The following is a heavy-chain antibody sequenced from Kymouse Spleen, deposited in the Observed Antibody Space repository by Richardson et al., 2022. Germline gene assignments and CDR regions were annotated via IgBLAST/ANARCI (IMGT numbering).Heavy chain of an antibody. J-gene: IGHJ3*02. V-gene: IGHV4-31*03. Sequence: QVQLQESGPGLVKPSQTLSLTCTVSGGSISSGGYYWSWIRQHPGKGLEWIGYIYYSGSTYYNPSLKSRVTISVDTSKNQFSLKLSSVTAADTAVYYCARDGDILTGYYRDAFDIWGQGTMVTVSS. CDR1: GGSISSGGYY. D-gene: IGHD3-9*01. CDR2: IYYSGST. CDR3: ARDGDILTGYYRDAFDI.